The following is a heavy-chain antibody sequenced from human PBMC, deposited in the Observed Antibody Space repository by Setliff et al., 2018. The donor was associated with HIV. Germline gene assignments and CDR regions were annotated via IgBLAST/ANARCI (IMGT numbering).Heavy chain of an antibody. CDR1: GGTFSSSA. CDR2: IIPIFDTA. D-gene: IGHD1-26*01. CDR3: ARDHHSGRGSNFPWYSDL. V-gene: IGHV1-69*13. Sequence: GASVKVSCKASGGTFSSSAISWVRQAPGQGLEWMGGIIPIFDTANYAQKFQGRVTITADESTSTAYMELSSLRSEDTAVYYCARDHHSGRGSNFPWYSDLWGRGTLVTVSS. J-gene: IGHJ2*01.